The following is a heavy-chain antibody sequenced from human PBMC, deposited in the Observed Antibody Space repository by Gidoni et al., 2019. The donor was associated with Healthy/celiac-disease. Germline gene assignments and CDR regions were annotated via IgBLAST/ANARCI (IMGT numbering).Heavy chain of an antibody. CDR1: GGSISSYY. Sequence: QVQLQESGPGLVKPSETLSPTCTVSGGSISSYYWSWIRQPPGKGLEWIGYIYYSGSTNYNPSLKSRVTISVDTSKNQFSLKLSSVTAADTAVYYCAGGTDAFDIWGQGTMVTVSS. V-gene: IGHV4-59*08. J-gene: IGHJ3*02. D-gene: IGHD1-1*01. CDR2: IYYSGST. CDR3: AGGTDAFDI.